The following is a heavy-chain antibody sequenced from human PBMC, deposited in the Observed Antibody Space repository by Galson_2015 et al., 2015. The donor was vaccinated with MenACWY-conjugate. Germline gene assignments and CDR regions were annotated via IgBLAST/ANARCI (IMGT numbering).Heavy chain of an antibody. CDR3: ATDGSLYCTNGVCPWLEGVY. V-gene: IGHV3-30*03. CDR2: ISYDGSNK. Sequence: SLRLSCAASGFTFSSYGMHWVRQAPGKGLEWVAVISYDGSNKYYVDSVKGRFTISRDNSKNTLYLQMNSLRAEDTAVYYCATDGSLYCTNGVCPWLEGVYWGQGTLVTVSS. D-gene: IGHD2-8*01. J-gene: IGHJ4*02. CDR1: GFTFSSYG.